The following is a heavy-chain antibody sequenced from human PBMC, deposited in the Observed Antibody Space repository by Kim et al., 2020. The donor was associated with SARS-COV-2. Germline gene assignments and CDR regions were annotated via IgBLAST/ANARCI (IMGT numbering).Heavy chain of an antibody. V-gene: IGHV3-21*01. J-gene: IGHJ4*02. Sequence: DSVQGRFTISRDNAKNSLYLQMNSLRAEDTAVYYCASTTDYDFWSGPPDYWGQGTLVTVSS. D-gene: IGHD3-3*01. CDR3: ASTTDYDFWSGPPDY.